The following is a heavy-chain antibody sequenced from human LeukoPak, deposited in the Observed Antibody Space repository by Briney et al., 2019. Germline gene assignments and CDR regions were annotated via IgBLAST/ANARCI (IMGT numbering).Heavy chain of an antibody. V-gene: IGHV3-23*01. CDR3: AKRTIAAAGSFDY. CDR2: ISGSGGST. CDR1: GFTFSSYA. Sequence: GGSLRLSCAASGFTFSSYAMSWVRQAPGKGLEWVSAISGSGGSTYYADSVKGRFTISRDNSKNTLYLQVNSLRAEDTAIYYCAKRTIAAAGSFDYWGQGTLVTVSS. J-gene: IGHJ4*02. D-gene: IGHD6-13*01.